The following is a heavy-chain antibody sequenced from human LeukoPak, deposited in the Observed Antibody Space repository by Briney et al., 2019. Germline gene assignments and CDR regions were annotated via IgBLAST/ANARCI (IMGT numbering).Heavy chain of an antibody. CDR1: GGSISSGGYS. D-gene: IGHD4-11*01. CDR2: IYHSGST. V-gene: IGHV4-30-2*05. CDR3: ARDNGDYRSIYYYMDV. Sequence: KASETLSLTCAVSGGSISSGGYSWSWIRQPPGKGLEWIGYIYHSGSTYYNPSLKSRVTLSLDTSKNQFSLKLSSVTAADTAVYYCARDNGDYRSIYYYMDVWGKGTTVTVSS. J-gene: IGHJ6*03.